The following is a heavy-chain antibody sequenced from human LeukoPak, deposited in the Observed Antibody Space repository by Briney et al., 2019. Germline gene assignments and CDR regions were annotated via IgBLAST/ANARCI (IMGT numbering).Heavy chain of an antibody. V-gene: IGHV3-23*01. CDR2: MSNRGGSI. J-gene: IGHJ4*02. Sequence: GGSLRLSCAASGFTFSSYAMSWVRQVPGKGLEWVSSMSNRGGSIYYADSVKGRFTISRDNSKNTLFLQMNSLRAEDTATYYCARIDGSLTYWGQGTLVSVSS. CDR1: GFTFSSYA. CDR3: ARIDGSLTY. D-gene: IGHD2-15*01.